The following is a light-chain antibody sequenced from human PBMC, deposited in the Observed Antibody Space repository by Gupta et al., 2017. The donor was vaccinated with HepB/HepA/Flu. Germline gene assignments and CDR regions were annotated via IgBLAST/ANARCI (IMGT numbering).Light chain of an antibody. Sequence: EIVMTQSPATLSVSPGERATLSCRASQSVSSNLAWSQKKPGQAPRLRIYGASTRATGIPARFSGSGSGTEFTLTISSMQSEDFAVYYCQQYNNWPPCSLGQGTKLEIK. V-gene: IGKV3-15*01. CDR3: QQYNNWPPCS. CDR2: GAS. J-gene: IGKJ2*04. CDR1: QSVSSN.